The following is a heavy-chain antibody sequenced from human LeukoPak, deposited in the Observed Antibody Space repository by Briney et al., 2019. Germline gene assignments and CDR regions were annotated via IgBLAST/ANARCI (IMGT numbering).Heavy chain of an antibody. Sequence: GGSLRLSCAASGFTFSSYDMHWVRHATGKGLEWVSAIGTAGDTYYPGSVRGRFTISRENAKNSLYLQMNSLRAEDTAVYYCAIGLGYSSSWYVYWGQGTLVTVSS. CDR3: AIGLGYSSSWYVY. V-gene: IGHV3-13*01. D-gene: IGHD6-13*01. CDR1: GFTFSSYD. J-gene: IGHJ4*02. CDR2: IGTAGDT.